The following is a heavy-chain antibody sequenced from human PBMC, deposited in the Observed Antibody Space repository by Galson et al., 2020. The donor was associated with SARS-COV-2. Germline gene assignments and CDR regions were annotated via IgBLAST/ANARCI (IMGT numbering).Heavy chain of an antibody. CDR1: GGSFSGYY. CDR2: INHSGST. D-gene: IGHD2-2*01. V-gene: IGHV4-34*01. Sequence: SETLSLTCAVYGGSFSGYYWSWIRQPPGKGLERIGEINHSGSTNYNPSLKSRVTISVDTSKNQFSLKLSSVTAADTAVYYCARSSTSWPYYYYYMDVWGKGTTVTVSS. CDR3: ARSSTSWPYYYYYMDV. J-gene: IGHJ6*03.